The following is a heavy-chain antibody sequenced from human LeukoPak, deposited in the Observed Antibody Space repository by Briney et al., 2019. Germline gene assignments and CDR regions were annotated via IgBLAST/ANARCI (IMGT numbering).Heavy chain of an antibody. J-gene: IGHJ6*03. CDR3: ARGYSYGDYYYYMDV. D-gene: IGHD5-18*01. Sequence: ASVKVSCKASGYTFTSYGISWVRQAPGQGLEWMGWISAYNGNTNYAQKFQGRVTITTDESTSTAYMELSSLRSEDTAVYYCARGYSYGDYYYYMDVWGKGTTVTVSS. CDR2: ISAYNGNT. CDR1: GYTFTSYG. V-gene: IGHV1-18*01.